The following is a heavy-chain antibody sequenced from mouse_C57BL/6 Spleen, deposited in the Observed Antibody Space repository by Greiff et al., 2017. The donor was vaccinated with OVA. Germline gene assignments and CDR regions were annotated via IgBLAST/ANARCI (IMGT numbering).Heavy chain of an antibody. CDR3: ARDYYGSSNYDAMDY. J-gene: IGHJ4*01. CDR2: IDPNSGGN. D-gene: IGHD1-1*01. CDR1: GYTFTSYW. V-gene: IGHV1-72*01. Sequence: VQLQQPGAELVKPGASVKLSCKASGYTFTSYWMHWVKQRPGRGLEWIGRIDPNSGGNKYTEKFKSKATLTVDKPSSTAYMQLSSLTSEDSAVYYCARDYYGSSNYDAMDYWGQGTSVTVSS.